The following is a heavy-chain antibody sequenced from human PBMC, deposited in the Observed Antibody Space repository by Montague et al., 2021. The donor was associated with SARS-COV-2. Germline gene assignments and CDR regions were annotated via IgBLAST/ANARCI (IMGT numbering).Heavy chain of an antibody. D-gene: IGHD1-14*01. CDR3: TTYNRGYFDL. CDR1: GFTFSSHG. CDR2: IYSKGDGGST. Sequence: SLRLSCAASGFTFSSHGMHWVRQAPGKGLEWVGRIYSKGDGGSTDFGAPVKGRFSISRDESKNMLHLQMNSLEVEDTALYYCTTYNRGYFDLWGRGTLVTVSS. V-gene: IGHV3-15*01. J-gene: IGHJ2*01.